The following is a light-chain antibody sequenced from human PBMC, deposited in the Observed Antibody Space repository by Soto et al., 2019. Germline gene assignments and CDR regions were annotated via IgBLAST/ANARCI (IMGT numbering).Light chain of an antibody. CDR1: SNDVGGYNY. CDR3: SSYTTSSTYV. J-gene: IGLJ1*01. CDR2: EVS. Sequence: QSVLTQPASVSGSPGQSITISCTGTSNDVGGYNYVSWYQQHLGKAPNLMIYEVSNRPSGISNRFSGSKSGNAASLTISGLQAEDEADYYCSSYTTSSTYVFGTGTKVTVL. V-gene: IGLV2-14*01.